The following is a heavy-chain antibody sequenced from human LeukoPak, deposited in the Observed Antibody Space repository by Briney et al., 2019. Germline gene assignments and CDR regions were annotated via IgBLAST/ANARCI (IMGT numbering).Heavy chain of an antibody. D-gene: IGHD3-16*01. J-gene: IGHJ4*02. V-gene: IGHV3-23*01. CDR1: GFTFSSYA. Sequence: PGGSLRLSCAASGFTFSSYAMTWVRQAPGKGLEWVSPISGSGDTTYYADSVKGRFTISRDNAKNSVALQLDGLRADDTAVYFCTRERRGSYYAFESWGQGTLVTVSS. CDR2: ISGSGDTT. CDR3: TRERRGSYYAFES.